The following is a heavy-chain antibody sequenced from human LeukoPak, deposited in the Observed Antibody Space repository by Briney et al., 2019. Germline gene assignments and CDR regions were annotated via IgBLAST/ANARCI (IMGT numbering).Heavy chain of an antibody. V-gene: IGHV3-48*01. CDR1: GFTFSDYS. J-gene: IGHJ4*02. CDR2: FSTSSSTI. Sequence: GGSPRLSCAASGFTFSDYSMNWVRQAPGKGLEWVSYFSTSSSTISYADSVKGRFTISRDNSKNTLYLQMNSLRAEDTAVYYCAKDRISFDYWGQGTLVTVSS. CDR3: AKDRISFDY.